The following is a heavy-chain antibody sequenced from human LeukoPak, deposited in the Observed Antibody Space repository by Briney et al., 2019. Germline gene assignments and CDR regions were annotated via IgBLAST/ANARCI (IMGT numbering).Heavy chain of an antibody. Sequence: PGGSLRLSCAASGFTFSSYNMNGVRQAPGKGLECVAYISGSSTIIYYADSVTGRFTVSRDNAKSSLYLQMNSLRAEDTAVYYCARDFLEDTQWGQGTLVTVSS. J-gene: IGHJ4*02. CDR2: ISGSSTII. V-gene: IGHV3-48*01. CDR1: GFTFSSYN. CDR3: ARDFLEDTQ. D-gene: IGHD2-15*01.